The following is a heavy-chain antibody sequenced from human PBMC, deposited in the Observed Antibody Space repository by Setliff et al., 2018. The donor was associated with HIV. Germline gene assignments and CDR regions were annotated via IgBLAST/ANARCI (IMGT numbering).Heavy chain of an antibody. CDR1: GFSSGDFA. CDR3: SRDSGTESGSPWWYFVL. J-gene: IGHJ2*01. CDR2: IRTKAHGGTT. V-gene: IGHV3-49*04. D-gene: IGHD1-26*01. Sequence: GGSLRLSCTASGFSSGDFALNWVRQAPGKGLEWIGFIRTKAHGGTTEYAASVRGRFTTSRDDSESIAYLQMNSLNTEDTAMYYCSRDSGTESGSPWWYFVLWGRGTLVTVSS.